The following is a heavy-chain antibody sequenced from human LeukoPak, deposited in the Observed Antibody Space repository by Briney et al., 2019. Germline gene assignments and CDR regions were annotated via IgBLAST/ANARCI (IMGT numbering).Heavy chain of an antibody. CDR2: IYYSGST. V-gene: IGHV4-30-4*01. Sequence: PSETLSLTFTVSGGSISSGDYYWSWIRQPPGKGLEWIGYIYYSGSTYYNPSLKSRLTILVDTSKNQFSLELSSVTAADTAVYYCARGSGSYVLVYWGQGTLVTVSS. J-gene: IGHJ4*02. D-gene: IGHD3-10*01. CDR1: GGSISSGDYY. CDR3: ARGSGSYVLVY.